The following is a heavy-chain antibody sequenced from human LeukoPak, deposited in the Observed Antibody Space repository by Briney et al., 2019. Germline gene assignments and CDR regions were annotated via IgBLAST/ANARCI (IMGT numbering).Heavy chain of an antibody. V-gene: IGHV3-30*02. CDR3: ARDRGKIVPRTYYDFWSGTRPWLSDAFDI. D-gene: IGHD3-3*01. CDR2: IRFDGSSN. Sequence: PGGSLRLSCAASGFTFNSYGIHWVRQAPGKGLEWVAFIRFDGSSNSYADSVKGRFTISRDNSNNMLYLQMNSLRAEDTAVYYCARDRGKIVPRTYYDFWSGTRPWLSDAFDIWGQGTMVTVSS. CDR1: GFTFNSYG. J-gene: IGHJ3*02.